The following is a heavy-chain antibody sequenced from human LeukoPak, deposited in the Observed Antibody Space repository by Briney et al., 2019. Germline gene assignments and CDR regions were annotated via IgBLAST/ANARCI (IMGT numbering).Heavy chain of an antibody. CDR2: IYPGDSDT. D-gene: IGHD6-13*01. Sequence: GESLKISCKGSGYSFTSYWIGWARQMPGKGLEWMGIIYPGDSDTRYSPSSQGQVTISADKSISTAYLQWSSLKASDTAMYYCARGGAAADYYYYGMDVWGQGTTVTVSS. CDR3: ARGGAAADYYYYGMDV. V-gene: IGHV5-51*01. CDR1: GYSFTSYW. J-gene: IGHJ6*02.